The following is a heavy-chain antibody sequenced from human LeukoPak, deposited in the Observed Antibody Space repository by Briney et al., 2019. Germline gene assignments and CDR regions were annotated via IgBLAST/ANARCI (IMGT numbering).Heavy chain of an antibody. Sequence: SETLSLTCTVSGGSISSSSYYWGWIRQPPGKGLEWIGSIYYSGSTYYNPSLKSRVTISVDTSKNQFSRKLSSVTAADKAVYYCARHGLEMATMEEDAFDIWGQGTMVTVSS. CDR2: IYYSGST. D-gene: IGHD5-12*01. J-gene: IGHJ3*02. CDR3: ARHGLEMATMEEDAFDI. CDR1: GGSISSSSYY. V-gene: IGHV4-39*01.